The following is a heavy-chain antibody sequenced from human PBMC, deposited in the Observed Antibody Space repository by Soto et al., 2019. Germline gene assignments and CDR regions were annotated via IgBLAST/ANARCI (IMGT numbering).Heavy chain of an antibody. Sequence: SETLSLPCAVYVGSFSGYYWSWIRQPPVKVLEWIGEINHSGSTNYNPSLKSRVTISVDTSKNQFSLKLSSVTAADTAVYYCARRYCSSTSCPESNWFDPWGQGTLVTVSS. V-gene: IGHV4-34*01. CDR2: INHSGST. J-gene: IGHJ5*02. CDR1: VGSFSGYY. D-gene: IGHD2-2*01. CDR3: ARRYCSSTSCPESNWFDP.